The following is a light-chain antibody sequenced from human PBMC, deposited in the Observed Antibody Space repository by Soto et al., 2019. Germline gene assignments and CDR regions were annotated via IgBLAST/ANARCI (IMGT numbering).Light chain of an antibody. J-gene: IGLJ2*01. CDR2: RNN. CDR3: ASWDGGLSGRV. CDR1: SSNIGRNS. V-gene: IGLV1-47*01. Sequence: QSVLPHPPSASGTPGQRVTTSCSGSSSNIGRNSVYCYQQLPGPAPKLLIYRNNQRPSAVPDRFSGSKSGTSASLAISGLRSEDEADYYCASWDGGLSGRVFGGRTKLTVL.